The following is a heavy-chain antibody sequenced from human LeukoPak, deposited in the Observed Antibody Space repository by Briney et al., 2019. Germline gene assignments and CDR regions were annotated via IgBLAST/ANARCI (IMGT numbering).Heavy chain of an antibody. CDR3: AELGITMIGGV. J-gene: IGHJ6*04. D-gene: IGHD3-10*02. Sequence: GGSLRLSCAASGFTFSNYWMNWVRQAPGKGLEWVANIRIDGSGEYYVDSVKGRFSISRDNANNSLFLQMNSLRAEDTAVYYCAELGITMIGGVWGKGTTVTISS. CDR1: GFTFSNYW. V-gene: IGHV3-7*01. CDR2: IRIDGSGE.